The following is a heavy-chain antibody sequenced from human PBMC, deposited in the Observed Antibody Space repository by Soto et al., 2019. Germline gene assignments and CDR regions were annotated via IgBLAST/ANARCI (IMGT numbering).Heavy chain of an antibody. CDR1: GYTLTELS. CDR3: ATGSVYGDYLRFDY. CDR2: FDPEDGET. V-gene: IGHV1-24*01. J-gene: IGHJ4*02. D-gene: IGHD4-17*01. Sequence: ASVKVSCKVSGYTLTELSMHWVRQAPGRGLEWMGGFDPEDGETIYAQKFQGRVTMTEDTSTDTAYMELSSLRSEDTAVYYCATGSVYGDYLRFDYWGQGTLVTVSS.